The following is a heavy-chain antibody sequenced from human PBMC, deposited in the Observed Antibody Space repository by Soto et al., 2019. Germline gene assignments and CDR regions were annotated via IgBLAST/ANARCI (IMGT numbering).Heavy chain of an antibody. CDR2: IYSGGGT. J-gene: IGHJ4*02. D-gene: IGHD4-17*01. V-gene: IGHV3-66*01. CDR1: GFTVGNNY. Sequence: EVQLVESGGGLVQPGGSLRLSCAASGFTVGNNYMAWVRQAPGKGLEWVSVIYSGGGTIYADSVEGRFTISRDNAKNTLYLQMNSLRGDDTAVYYCARSSKDYGEFGWGQGTLVTVSS. CDR3: ARSSKDYGEFG.